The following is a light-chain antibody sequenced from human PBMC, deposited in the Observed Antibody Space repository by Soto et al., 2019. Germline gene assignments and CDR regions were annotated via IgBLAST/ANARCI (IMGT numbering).Light chain of an antibody. V-gene: IGLV4-69*01. CDR3: QTWVTGVHVV. J-gene: IGLJ2*01. CDR1: SGRSSYA. CDR2: LNSDGSH. Sequence: QSVLTQSPSASASLGASVKLTCTLSSGRSSYAIAWHQQQPEKAPRYLMRLNSDGSHSKGDGIPDRFSGSSSGTERYLTISSLQSEDEADYYCQTWVTGVHVVFGGGTKLTVL.